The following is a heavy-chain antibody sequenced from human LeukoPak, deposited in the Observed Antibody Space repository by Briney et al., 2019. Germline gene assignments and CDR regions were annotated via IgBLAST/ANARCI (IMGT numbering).Heavy chain of an antibody. V-gene: IGHV1-8*03. CDR2: MNPNSGNT. J-gene: IGHJ2*01. CDR1: GYTFTSYD. CDR3: ARGRPKTFWSGYLNRDWYFDL. D-gene: IGHD3-3*01. Sequence: GAPVKVSCKASGYTFTSYDINWVRQATGQGLEWMGWMNPNSGNTGYAQKFQGRVTITRNTSISTAYMELSSLRSEDTAVYYCARGRPKTFWSGYLNRDWYFDLWGRGTLVTVSS.